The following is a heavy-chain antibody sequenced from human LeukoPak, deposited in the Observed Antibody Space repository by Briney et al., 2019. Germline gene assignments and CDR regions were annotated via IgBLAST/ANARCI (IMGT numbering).Heavy chain of an antibody. CDR2: IYHSGST. CDR3: ASGATRLVDY. V-gene: IGHV4-38-2*01. J-gene: IGHJ4*02. CDR1: GYSISSGYY. Sequence: PSETLSLTCAVSGYSISSGYYWGWIRQPPGKGLERIGSIYHSGSTYYNPSLKSRVTISADTSKNQFSLKLSSVTAADTAVYYCASGATRLVDYWGQGTLVTVSS. D-gene: IGHD5-12*01.